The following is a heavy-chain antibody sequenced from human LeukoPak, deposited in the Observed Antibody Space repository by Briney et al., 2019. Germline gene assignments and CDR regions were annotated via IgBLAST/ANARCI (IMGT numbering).Heavy chain of an antibody. CDR2: INPNSGGT. CDR1: GYTFTGYY. D-gene: IGHD2-2*01. CDR3: ARDGGGYCSSTSCEDAFDI. V-gene: IGHV1-2*02. Sequence: GAPVKVSCKASGYTFTGYYMHWVRQAPGQGLEWLGWINPNSGGTNYAQKFQGRVTMTRDTSISTAYMELSRLRSDDTAVYYCARDGGGYCSSTSCEDAFDIWGQGTMVTVSS. J-gene: IGHJ3*02.